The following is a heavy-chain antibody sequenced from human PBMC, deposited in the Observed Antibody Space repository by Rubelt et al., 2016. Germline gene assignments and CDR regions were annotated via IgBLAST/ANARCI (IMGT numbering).Heavy chain of an antibody. D-gene: IGHD3-9*01. CDR3: AKAYDILTGYYGFRLFDYGMDV. J-gene: IGHJ6*02. Sequence: KGRFTISRDNSKNTLYLQMNSLRAEDTALYYCAKAYDILTGYYGFRLFDYGMDVWGQGTTVTVSS. V-gene: IGHV3-30*02.